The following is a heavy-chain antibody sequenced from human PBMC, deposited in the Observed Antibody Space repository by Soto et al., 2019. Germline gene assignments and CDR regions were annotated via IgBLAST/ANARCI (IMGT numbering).Heavy chain of an antibody. D-gene: IGHD1-26*01. J-gene: IGHJ4*02. CDR1: GDSITSNSYF. CDR3: ARQCSASSLVY. CDR2: IYYSGTT. V-gene: IGHV4-39*01. Sequence: SETLSLTCTVSGDSITSNSYFWAWIRQPPGKGLEWIGSIYYSGTTYYNPSLKSRVTISVDRSKNQFSLKLSSVTAADTAVYYCARQCSASSLVYWGQGVLVTVSS.